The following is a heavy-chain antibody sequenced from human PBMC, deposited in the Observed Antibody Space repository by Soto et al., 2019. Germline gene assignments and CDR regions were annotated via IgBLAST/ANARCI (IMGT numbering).Heavy chain of an antibody. V-gene: IGHV3-74*01. D-gene: IGHD3-16*01. Sequence: EVQLVESGGGLVQPGGSLRLSCAASGFTFSSYWMHWVRPAPGKGLVWVSRINSDGSSTSYADSVKGRCTISRDNAKNMLYPQMDSLRAEDTAVYYCARDDEGGQPDYWGQGTLVTVSS. CDR1: GFTFSSYW. J-gene: IGHJ4*02. CDR3: ARDDEGGQPDY. CDR2: INSDGSST.